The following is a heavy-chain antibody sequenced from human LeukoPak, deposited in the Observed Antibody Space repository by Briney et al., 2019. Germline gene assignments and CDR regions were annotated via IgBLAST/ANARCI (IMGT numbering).Heavy chain of an antibody. CDR2: ISYDGSNK. V-gene: IGHV3-30*18. J-gene: IGHJ6*02. CDR3: AKDLAPIQLWSFGMDV. Sequence: GGSLRLSCTASGFTVSDNYMSWVRQAPGKGLEWVAVISYDGSNKYYADSVKGRFTISRDNSKNTLYLQMNSLRAEDTAVYYCAKDLAPIQLWSFGMDVWGQGTTVTVSS. CDR1: GFTVSDNY. D-gene: IGHD5-18*01.